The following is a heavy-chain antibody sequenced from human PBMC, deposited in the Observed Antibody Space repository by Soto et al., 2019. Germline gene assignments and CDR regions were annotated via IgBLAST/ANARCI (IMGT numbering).Heavy chain of an antibody. D-gene: IGHD6-13*01. CDR1: GLTFRCYS. CDR2: ISSSSSTI. J-gene: IGHJ1*01. Sequence: GGSLRLSCAASGLTFRCYSMHWVRQDQGKGREWVSYISSSSSTIYYADSVKGRFTISRDNTKNSLYLQMNSLRAEDTAVYYCARDLGSSWYPEYFQHWGQGTLVTVSS. V-gene: IGHV3-48*01. CDR3: ARDLGSSWYPEYFQH.